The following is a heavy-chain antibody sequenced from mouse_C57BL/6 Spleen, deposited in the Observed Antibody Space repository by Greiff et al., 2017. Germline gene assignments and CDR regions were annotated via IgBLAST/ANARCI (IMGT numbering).Heavy chain of an antibody. D-gene: IGHD1-1*01. J-gene: IGHJ1*03. Sequence: QVHVKQSGPELVKPGASVKISCKASGYAFSSSWMNWVKQRPGKGLEWIGRIYPGDGDTNYNGKFKGKATLTADKSSSTAYMQLSSLTSEDSAVYFCARRDFTTVEDWYFDVWGTGTTVTVSS. CDR1: GYAFSSSW. CDR3: ARRDFTTVEDWYFDV. CDR2: IYPGDGDT. V-gene: IGHV1-82*01.